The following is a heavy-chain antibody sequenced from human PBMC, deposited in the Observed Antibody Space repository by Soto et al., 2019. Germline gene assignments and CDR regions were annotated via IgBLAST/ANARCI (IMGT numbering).Heavy chain of an antibody. J-gene: IGHJ4*02. V-gene: IGHV3-30*18. D-gene: IGHD2-15*01. CDR1: GFTFTNYA. CDR2: ISFDGNFK. CDR3: AKGGEGSIPFDD. Sequence: QVHLVESGGCVVQPGRSLTLSCAASGFTFTNYAMHWVRQAPGKGLELVSIISFDGNFKYYGDSVKGRVTISRDDSKNTVSLQMNRLTPEDTALYYCAKGGEGSIPFDDWGQGTLVIVSS.